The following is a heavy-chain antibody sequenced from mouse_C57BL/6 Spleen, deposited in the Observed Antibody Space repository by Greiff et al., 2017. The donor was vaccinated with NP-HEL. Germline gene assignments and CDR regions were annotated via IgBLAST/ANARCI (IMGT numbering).Heavy chain of an antibody. CDR3: APLYYYGSSPYYAMDY. V-gene: IGHV1-80*01. J-gene: IGHJ4*01. CDR1: GYAFSSYW. Sequence: PLQQSGAELVKPGASVKISCKASGYAFSSYWMNWVKQRPGKGLEWIGQIYPGDGDTNYNGKFKGKATLTADKSSSPAYMQLSSLTSEDSAVYFCAPLYYYGSSPYYAMDYWGQGTAVTVSS. D-gene: IGHD1-1*01. CDR2: IYPGDGDT.